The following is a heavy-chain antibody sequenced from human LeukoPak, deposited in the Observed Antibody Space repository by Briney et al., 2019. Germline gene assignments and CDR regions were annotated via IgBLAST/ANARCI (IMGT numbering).Heavy chain of an antibody. D-gene: IGHD2-2*01. CDR2: ISAYNGNT. Sequence: ASVKVSCKASGYTFTSYGISWVRQAPGQGLEWMGWISAYNGNTNYAQKLQGRVTMTTDTSTSTAYMELRSLRSDDTAVYYCARDRVRYCSSTSCPSFDFDYWVQGTLVTVSS. CDR1: GYTFTSYG. V-gene: IGHV1-18*01. CDR3: ARDRVRYCSSTSCPSFDFDY. J-gene: IGHJ4*02.